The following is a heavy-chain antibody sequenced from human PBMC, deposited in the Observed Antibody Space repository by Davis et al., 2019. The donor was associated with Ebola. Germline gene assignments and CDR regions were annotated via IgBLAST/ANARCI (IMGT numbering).Heavy chain of an antibody. J-gene: IGHJ6*02. D-gene: IGHD3-3*01. Sequence: GESLKISCAASGFSFSRYGMHWVRQAPGKGPVWVSRINTDGTTTTYADSVKGRFTISRDNAKNTLYLQMNSLRAEDTAVYYCARDREYYDFWSGYYYYYYYGMDVWGQGTTVTVSS. CDR2: INTDGTTT. V-gene: IGHV3-74*01. CDR3: ARDREYYDFWSGYYYYYYYGMDV. CDR1: GFSFSRYG.